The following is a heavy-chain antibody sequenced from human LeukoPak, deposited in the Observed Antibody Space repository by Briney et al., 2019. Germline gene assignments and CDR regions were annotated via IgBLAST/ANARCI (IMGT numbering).Heavy chain of an antibody. CDR2: IDYSGST. D-gene: IGHD3-22*01. Sequence: SETLSLTCTVSGGSISSYYWSWIRQPPGKGLEWIGYIDYSGSTNYNPSLKRRVTISVKTSKNQFSLKLSSVTAADTAVYYCARVTGYMIEDYFDYWGQGTLVTVSS. V-gene: IGHV4-59*01. CDR3: ARVTGYMIEDYFDY. CDR1: GGSISSYY. J-gene: IGHJ4*02.